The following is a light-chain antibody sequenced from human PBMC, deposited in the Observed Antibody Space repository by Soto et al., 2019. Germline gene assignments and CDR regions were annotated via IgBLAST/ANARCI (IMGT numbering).Light chain of an antibody. CDR3: QQYNNWTFS. CDR2: DVS. CDR1: QSVSSY. Sequence: EIVLTQSPATLSLSPGERATLSCGASQSVSSYLDWYQQKPGKAPRLLIYDVSSRATGVPSRLSGTGYETDFTLTISGMQYEDSAIYLCQQYNNWTFSFGQGTRLEIK. V-gene: IGKV3-15*01. J-gene: IGKJ5*01.